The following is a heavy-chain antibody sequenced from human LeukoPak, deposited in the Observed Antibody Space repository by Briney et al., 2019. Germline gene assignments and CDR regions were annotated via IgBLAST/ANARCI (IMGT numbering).Heavy chain of an antibody. CDR1: GFTFSSYA. CDR3: RKEHVLVPLDPFDF. Sequence: PGGSLRLSCAASGFTFSSYAMSWVRQAPGKGLEWVSAISGSGGSRYYADSVKGRSTISRDNSKNTLYLQMNSLSAEDTAVYCCRKEHVLVPLDPFDFWGQGTLVTVSS. CDR2: ISGSGGSR. D-gene: IGHD3/OR15-3a*01. J-gene: IGHJ4*02. V-gene: IGHV3-23*01.